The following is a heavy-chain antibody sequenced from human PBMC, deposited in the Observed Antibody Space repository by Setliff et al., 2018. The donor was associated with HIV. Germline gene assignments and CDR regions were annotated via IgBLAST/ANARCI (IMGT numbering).Heavy chain of an antibody. CDR3: SKEKFTFTVVRGVIDS. J-gene: IGHJ4*02. CDR2: ITWNGHTT. V-gene: IGHV3-20*04. CDR1: GFTFDDYV. D-gene: IGHD3-10*01. Sequence: GGSLRLSCAASGFTFDDYVMSWVRQVPGKGLEWVSGITWNGHTTDYADSVKGRFTISRDNRNKFLYLQMNSLSAEDTALYYCSKEKFTFTVVRGVIDSWGQGTLVTAPQ.